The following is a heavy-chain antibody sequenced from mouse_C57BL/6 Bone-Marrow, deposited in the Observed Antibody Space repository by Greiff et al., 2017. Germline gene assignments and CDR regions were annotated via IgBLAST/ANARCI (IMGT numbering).Heavy chain of an antibody. J-gene: IGHJ2*01. CDR3: ARRGVVDY. Sequence: QVQLQQSGPELVKPGASVKISCKASGYAFSSSWMNWVKQRPGKGLEWIGRIYPGDGDTNYNGKFKGKATLTADKSSSTAYMQLSSLTSEDSAVYFCARRGVVDYWGQGTTLTVSS. D-gene: IGHD1-1*01. CDR2: IYPGDGDT. CDR1: GYAFSSSW. V-gene: IGHV1-82*01.